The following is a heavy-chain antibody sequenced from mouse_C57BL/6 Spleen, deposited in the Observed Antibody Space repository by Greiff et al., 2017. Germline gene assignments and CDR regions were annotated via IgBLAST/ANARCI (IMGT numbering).Heavy chain of an antibody. D-gene: IGHD2-5*01. CDR3: ARSRNSNPFDD. CDR2: IDPSDSYT. CDR1: GYTFTSYW. V-gene: IGHV1-69*01. J-gene: IGHJ2*01. Sequence: QVQLKQSGAELVMPGASVKLSCKASGYTFTSYWMHWVKQRPGQGLEWIGEIDPSDSYTNYNQQFKGKSTLTVDKSSSTAYMQLSSLTSEDSAVYYCARSRNSNPFDDWGQGTTLTVSS.